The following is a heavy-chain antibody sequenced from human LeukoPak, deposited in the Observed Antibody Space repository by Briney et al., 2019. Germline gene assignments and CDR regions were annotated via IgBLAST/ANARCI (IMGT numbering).Heavy chain of an antibody. J-gene: IGHJ3*01. Sequence: SVKVSCKASGGTFSSYAISWVRQAPGQGLEWMGGIIPIFGTANYAQKFQGRVTITADKSTSTAYMELSSLRSEDTAVYYCASGSGGRYYDSSGYLFYNWGQGTMVTVSS. V-gene: IGHV1-69*06. CDR3: ASGSGGRYYDSSGYLFYN. D-gene: IGHD3-22*01. CDR1: GGTFSSYA. CDR2: IIPIFGTA.